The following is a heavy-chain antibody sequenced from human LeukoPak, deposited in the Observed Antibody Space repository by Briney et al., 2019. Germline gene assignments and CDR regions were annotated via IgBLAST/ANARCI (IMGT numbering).Heavy chain of an antibody. J-gene: IGHJ4*02. CDR1: GFNFNSYT. V-gene: IGHV3-21*01. Sequence: PGGSLRLSCAASGFNFNSYTMNWVRQAQGKGLEWVSSISSGSSHIYYADSMKGRFTISRDNAKNSLYLQMNSLRAEDTAVYYCARFLTVAVVPQRVDCWGQGTLVTVSS. CDR2: ISSGSSHI. D-gene: IGHD2/OR15-2a*01. CDR3: ARFLTVAVVPQRVDC.